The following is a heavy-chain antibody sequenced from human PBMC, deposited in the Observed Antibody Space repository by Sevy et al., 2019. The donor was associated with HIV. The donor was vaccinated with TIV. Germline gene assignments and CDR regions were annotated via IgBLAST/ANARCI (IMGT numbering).Heavy chain of an antibody. D-gene: IGHD3-22*01. CDR2: IWNDRSNK. J-gene: IGHJ3*02. CDR3: ASLPNNYYDSSGYSGKDAFDI. V-gene: IGHV3-33*01. Sequence: GGSLRLSCAASGFTFSSFGMHWVRQAPGKGLEWVAVIWNDRSNKHYADSVKGRFTISRDNSKNTRYLHMNSLRAEDTDVYYCASLPNNYYDSSGYSGKDAFDIWGQGTMVTVSS. CDR1: GFTFSSFG.